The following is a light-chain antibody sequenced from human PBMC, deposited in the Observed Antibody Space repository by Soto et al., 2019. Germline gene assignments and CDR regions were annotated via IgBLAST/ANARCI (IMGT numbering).Light chain of an antibody. V-gene: IGLV2-14*03. Sequence: QSALTQPASVSGSPGQSITISCTGTSTDIGGYKYVSWYQHHPGTAPKLMFYDVTNRPSGVSNRFSGSKSGNTSSLTISGLQAEDEGDYYCTAYAGSSTPVVFGGGTKLTVL. J-gene: IGLJ2*01. CDR1: STDIGGYKY. CDR2: DVT. CDR3: TAYAGSSTPVV.